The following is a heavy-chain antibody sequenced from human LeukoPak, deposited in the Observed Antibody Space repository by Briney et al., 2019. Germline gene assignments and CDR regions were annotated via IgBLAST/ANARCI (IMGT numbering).Heavy chain of an antibody. CDR3: ARLGPWNDEPHYYFDY. CDR2: IKQDESEK. V-gene: IGHV3-7*03. Sequence: PGGSLRLSCAASGFTFSSYWMSWVRQAPGKGLEWVANIKQDESEKYYVDSVKGRFTISRDNAKNSLYLQMNSLRAEDTAVYYCARLGPWNDEPHYYFDYWGQGTLVTVSS. J-gene: IGHJ4*02. D-gene: IGHD1-1*01. CDR1: GFTFSSYW.